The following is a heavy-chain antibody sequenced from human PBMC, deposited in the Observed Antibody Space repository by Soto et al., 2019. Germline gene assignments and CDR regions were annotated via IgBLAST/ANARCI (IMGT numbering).Heavy chain of an antibody. D-gene: IGHD3-22*01. CDR1: GFTFCSYW. Sequence: GGSLRLSCAASGFTFCSYWMHWVRQAPGKGLVWVSRINSDGSSTSYADSVKGRFTISRDNAKNTLYLQMNSLRAEDTAVYYCARDAYYYDSSGYSGNDYWGQGTLVTVSS. J-gene: IGHJ4*02. CDR3: ARDAYYYDSSGYSGNDY. V-gene: IGHV3-74*01. CDR2: INSDGSST.